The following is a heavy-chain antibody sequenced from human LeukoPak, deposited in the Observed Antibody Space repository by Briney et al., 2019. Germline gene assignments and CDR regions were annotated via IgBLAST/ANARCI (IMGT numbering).Heavy chain of an antibody. CDR1: GGSISSYY. D-gene: IGHD2-15*01. V-gene: IGHV4-59*08. Sequence: PSETLSLTCTVSGGSISSYYWSWIRQPPGKGLEWIGYIYYSGSTNYNPSLKSRVTISVDTSKNQFSLKLSSVTAADTAVYYCARQSDEVVAANSFDYWGQGTLVTVSS. CDR2: IYYSGST. J-gene: IGHJ4*02. CDR3: ARQSDEVVAANSFDY.